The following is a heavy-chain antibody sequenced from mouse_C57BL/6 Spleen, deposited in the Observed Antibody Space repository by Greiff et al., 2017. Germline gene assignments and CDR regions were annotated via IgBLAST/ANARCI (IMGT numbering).Heavy chain of an antibody. D-gene: IGHD2-3*01. V-gene: IGHV1-26*01. CDR2: INPNNGGT. Sequence: VQLQQSGPELVKPGASVKISCKASGYTFTDYYMNWVKQSHGKSLEWIGDINPNNGGTSYNQKFKGKATLTVDKSSSTAYMELRSLTSEDSAVYYCARGGYDGYYEYWGQGTTLTVSS. J-gene: IGHJ2*01. CDR1: GYTFTDYY. CDR3: ARGGYDGYYEY.